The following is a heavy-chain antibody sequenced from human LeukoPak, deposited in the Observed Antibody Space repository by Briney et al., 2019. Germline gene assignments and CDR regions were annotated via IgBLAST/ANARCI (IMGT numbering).Heavy chain of an antibody. CDR3: ARDLYYYGSGKVDY. D-gene: IGHD3-10*01. V-gene: IGHV4-59*12. Sequence: PSETLSLTCTVSGGSISSYYWSWIRQPPGKALEWIGNIFYSGSTYYSPSLKSRVTISLDTSRNQFSLKLNSVTAADTAVYYCARDLYYYGSGKVDYWGQGTLVTVSS. J-gene: IGHJ4*02. CDR1: GGSISSYY. CDR2: IFYSGST.